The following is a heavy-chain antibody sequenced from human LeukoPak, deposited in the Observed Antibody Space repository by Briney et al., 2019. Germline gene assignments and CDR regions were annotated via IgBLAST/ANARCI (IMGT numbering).Heavy chain of an antibody. Sequence: SETLSLTCTVSDGSIISYYWSWIRQSPGKGLEWIGYIYYSGSTSYNPSLKSRATISVDTSKNQFSLKLSSVTAADTAVYYCARAGDTAMVMVDYWGQGTLVTVSS. D-gene: IGHD5-18*01. CDR3: ARAGDTAMVMVDY. CDR1: DGSIISYY. J-gene: IGHJ4*02. V-gene: IGHV4-59*01. CDR2: IYYSGST.